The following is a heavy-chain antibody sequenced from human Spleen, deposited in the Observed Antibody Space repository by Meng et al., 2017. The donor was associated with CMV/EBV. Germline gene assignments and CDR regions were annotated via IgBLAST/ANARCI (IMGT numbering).Heavy chain of an antibody. D-gene: IGHD2-2*01. CDR3: ARRGFSTGWYPFDY. CDR2: MDPSSGKT. J-gene: IGHJ4*01. CDR1: GYTFNSHD. Sequence: ASVKVSCKASGYTFNSHDINWVRQAPGHGLEWMGWMDPSSGKTGYAQKFQGRVTITWSTSIAKAYMELTRLTSEDTAFYYCARRGFSTGWYPFDYWGHGTLVPSPQ. V-gene: IGHV1-8*03.